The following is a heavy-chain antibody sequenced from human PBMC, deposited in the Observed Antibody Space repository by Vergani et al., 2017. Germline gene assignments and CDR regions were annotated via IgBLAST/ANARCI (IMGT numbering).Heavy chain of an antibody. V-gene: IGHV4-39*01. CDR2: IYDSRNN. CDR1: GMSISNNNYY. D-gene: IGHD6-6*01. CDR3: ARHLRQLAWNDVFDM. Sequence: QLQLQESGPRLVKPSETLSPTCSLSGMSISNNNYYWGWIRQPPGKGLGWIGSIYDSRNNNYSPSLKSRVSISVDTSKNQFSLNLTSVTAADTAVYYCARHLRQLAWNDVFDMGGHGTLVTVSS. J-gene: IGHJ3*02.